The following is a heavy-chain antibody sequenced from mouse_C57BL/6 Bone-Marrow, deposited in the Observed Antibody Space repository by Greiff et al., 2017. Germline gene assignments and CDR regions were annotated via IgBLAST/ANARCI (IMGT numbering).Heavy chain of an antibody. CDR3: ARASGDYYFDV. Sequence: EVMLVESGGGLVKPGGSLKLSCAASGFTFSSYAMSWVRQTPEKRLEWVATISDGGSYTYYPDNVKGRFTISRDNAKNNLYLQMSHLKSEDTAMYYCARASGDYYFDVWGTGTTVTVSS. D-gene: IGHD6-1*01. V-gene: IGHV5-4*03. J-gene: IGHJ1*03. CDR2: ISDGGSYT. CDR1: GFTFSSYA.